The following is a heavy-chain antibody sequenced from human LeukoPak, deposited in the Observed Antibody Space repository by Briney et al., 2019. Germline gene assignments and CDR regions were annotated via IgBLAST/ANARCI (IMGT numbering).Heavy chain of an antibody. J-gene: IGHJ4*02. Sequence: GGSLRLSCAASGFTFSSYSMDWVRQAPGKGLEWVSSISSSSSYIYYADSVKGRFTISRDNAKNSLYLQMNSLRAEDTAVYYCASPRWLNDYWGQGTLVTVSS. V-gene: IGHV3-21*01. CDR2: ISSSSSYI. CDR3: ASPRWLNDY. CDR1: GFTFSSYS. D-gene: IGHD4-23*01.